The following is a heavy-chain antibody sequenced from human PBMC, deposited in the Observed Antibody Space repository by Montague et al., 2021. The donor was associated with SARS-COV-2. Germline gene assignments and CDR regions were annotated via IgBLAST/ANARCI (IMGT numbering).Heavy chain of an antibody. J-gene: IGHJ6*02. D-gene: IGHD3-10*01. V-gene: IGHV3-23*01. CDR3: AKGIYMRRGVSHGMDV. CDR1: GFRFDSYA. Sequence: LRLSLSASGFRFDSYAMSWVRQAPGKGLEWLSAISSGGETTDYADSMKGRFTLSRDNSMNTLYLQMNRLRGEDTAVYYCAKGIYMRRGVSHGMDVWGQGTTVTVSS. CDR2: ISSGGETT.